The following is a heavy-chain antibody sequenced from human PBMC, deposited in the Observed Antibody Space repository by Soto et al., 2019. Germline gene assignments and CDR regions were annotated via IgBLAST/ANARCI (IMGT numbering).Heavy chain of an antibody. D-gene: IGHD3-10*01. CDR2: IWYDGSNK. V-gene: IGHV3-33*01. Sequence: GGSLRLSCAASGFTFSSYGMHWVRQAPGKGLEWVAVIWYDGSNKYYADSVKGRFTISRDNSKNTLFLQMGSLRAEDMAVYYCARASGSGAYYNDYWGRGSLVTVSS. CDR1: GFTFSSYG. CDR3: ARASGSGAYYNDY. J-gene: IGHJ4*02.